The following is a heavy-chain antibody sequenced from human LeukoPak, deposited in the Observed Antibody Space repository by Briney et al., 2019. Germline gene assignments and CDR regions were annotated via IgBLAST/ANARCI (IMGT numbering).Heavy chain of an antibody. J-gene: IGHJ4*02. CDR3: ARDRSFYYGSGSYFVD. CDR1: GFTFSSYS. Sequence: GGSLRLSCAASGFTFSSYSMNWVRQAPGKGLEWVSSISSSSSYIYYADSVKGLFTISRDNAKNSLYLQMNSLRAEDTAVYYCARDRSFYYGSGSYFVDWGQGTLVTVSS. D-gene: IGHD3-10*01. V-gene: IGHV3-21*01. CDR2: ISSSSSYI.